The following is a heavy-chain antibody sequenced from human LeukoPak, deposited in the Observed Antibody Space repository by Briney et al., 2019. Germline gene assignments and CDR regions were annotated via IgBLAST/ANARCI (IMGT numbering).Heavy chain of an antibody. D-gene: IGHD4-11*01. V-gene: IGHV1-69*13. J-gene: IGHJ4*02. Sequence: ASVKVSCKASGYTFTSYYMHWVRQAPGQGLEWMGGIIPIFGTANYARNFQGRVTITADESTSTAYMELSSLRSEDTAVYYCASLGGYSNYVFDYWGQGTLVTVSS. CDR3: ASLGGYSNYVFDY. CDR2: IIPIFGTA. CDR1: GYTFTSYY.